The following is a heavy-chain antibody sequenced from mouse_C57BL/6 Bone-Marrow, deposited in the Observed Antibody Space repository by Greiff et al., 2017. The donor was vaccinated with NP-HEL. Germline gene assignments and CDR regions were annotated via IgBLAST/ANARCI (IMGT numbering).Heavy chain of an antibody. Sequence: VQLQQSGPELVKPGASVKISCKASGYTFTDYYMNWVKQSHGKSLEWIGDINPNNGGTSYNQKFKGKATLTVDKSSSTAYMELRSLTSEDSAVYYCARGLGQDAMDYWGQGTSVTVSS. CDR3: ARGLGQDAMDY. V-gene: IGHV1-26*01. D-gene: IGHD3-3*01. CDR2: INPNNGGT. J-gene: IGHJ4*01. CDR1: GYTFTDYY.